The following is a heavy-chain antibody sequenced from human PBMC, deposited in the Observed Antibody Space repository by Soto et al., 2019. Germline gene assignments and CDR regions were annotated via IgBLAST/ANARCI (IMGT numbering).Heavy chain of an antibody. J-gene: IGHJ4*02. V-gene: IGHV1-69*13. CDR2: IIPIFGTA. CDR3: AGERKETGVVLWWDH. D-gene: IGHD5-18*01. CDR1: GGTFSSYA. Sequence: SVKVSCKASGGTFSSYAISWVRQAPGQGLEWMGGIIPIFGTANYAQKFQGRVTITADESTSTAYMELSSLRSEDTAVYYCAGERKETGVVLWWDHWGQGTLVTVSS.